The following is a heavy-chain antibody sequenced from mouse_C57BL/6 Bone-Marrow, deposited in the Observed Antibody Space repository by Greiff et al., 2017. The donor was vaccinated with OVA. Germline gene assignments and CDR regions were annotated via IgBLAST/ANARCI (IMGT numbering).Heavy chain of an antibody. Sequence: VQLQQSGAELVKPGASVKLSCTASGFNIKDYYMHWVKQRTEQGLEWIGRIDPEDGENKYAPTFQGKATITADTTSNPAYLQLSSLSSEDTAVYYCARDDDDAWFAYWGQGTLVTVSA. V-gene: IGHV14-2*01. CDR2: IDPEDGEN. CDR1: GFNIKDYY. CDR3: ARDDDDAWFAY. D-gene: IGHD2-4*01. J-gene: IGHJ3*01.